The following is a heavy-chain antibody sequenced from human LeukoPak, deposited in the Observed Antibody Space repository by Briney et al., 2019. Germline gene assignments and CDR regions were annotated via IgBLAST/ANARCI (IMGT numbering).Heavy chain of an antibody. CDR2: IYHSGST. J-gene: IGHJ5*02. Sequence: PSETLSLTCTVSGGSISSSSYYWGWIRQPPGKGLEWIGSIYHSGSTYYNPSLKSRVTISVDTSKNQFSLKLSSVTAADTAVYYCANQGAYDFSWGQGTLVTVSS. V-gene: IGHV4-39*07. D-gene: IGHD3-3*01. CDR3: ANQGAYDFS. CDR1: GGSISSSSYY.